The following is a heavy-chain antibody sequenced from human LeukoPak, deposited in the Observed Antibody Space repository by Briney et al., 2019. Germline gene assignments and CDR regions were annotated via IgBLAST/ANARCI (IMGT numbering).Heavy chain of an antibody. CDR2: IWYGGSNK. D-gene: IGHD2-15*01. V-gene: IGHV3-33*01. J-gene: IGHJ1*01. Sequence: QPGGSLRLSCAASGFTFSSYGMHWVRQAPGKGLEWVAVIWYGGSNKYYADSVKGRFTISRDNSKNTLYLQMNSLRAEDTAVYYCARDKGSWDFQHWGQGTLVTVSS. CDR1: GFTFSSYG. CDR3: ARDKGSWDFQH.